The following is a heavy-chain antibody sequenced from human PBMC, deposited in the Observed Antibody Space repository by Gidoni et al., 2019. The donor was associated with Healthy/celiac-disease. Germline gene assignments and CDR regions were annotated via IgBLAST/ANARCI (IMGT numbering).Heavy chain of an antibody. CDR2: IIPILVIA. J-gene: IGHJ4*02. Sequence: VQLVQSGAEVKKAGSSVKVSCKAAGGTFSSYTISWVQQAPGQGLEWMGRIIPILVIANYAQSFQGRVTITADKSTSTAYMALSSLRSEDTALYYCARDESGWGQGTLVTVSS. V-gene: IGHV1-69*08. D-gene: IGHD3-10*01. CDR3: ARDESG. CDR1: GGTFSSYT.